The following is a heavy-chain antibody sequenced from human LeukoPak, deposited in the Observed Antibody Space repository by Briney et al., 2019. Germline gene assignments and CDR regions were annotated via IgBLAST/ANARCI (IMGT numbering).Heavy chain of an antibody. CDR3: AREDSGSYYPRVRYYFDY. CDR2: IKQDGGET. V-gene: IGHV3-7*01. D-gene: IGHD1-26*01. Sequence: GGSLRLSCAASGFTFSRFWMSWVRQAPGKGLEWVANIKQDGGETYYVDSVRGRSTVSRDNAKNSLYLQMNSLRADDTAVYYCAREDSGSYYPRVRYYFDYWGQGTLVTVSS. J-gene: IGHJ4*02. CDR1: GFTFSRFW.